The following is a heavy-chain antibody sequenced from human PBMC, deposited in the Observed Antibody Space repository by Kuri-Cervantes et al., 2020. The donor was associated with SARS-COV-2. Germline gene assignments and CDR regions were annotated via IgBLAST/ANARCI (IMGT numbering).Heavy chain of an antibody. CDR1: GFTFSSYG. J-gene: IGHJ5*02. CDR2: IRYDGSNK. CDR3: ARSASGSYSGWFDP. Sequence: GESLKISCAASGFTFSSYGMHWVRQAPGKGLEWVAFIRYDGSNKYYADSVKGRFTISRDNSKNTLYLQMNSLRAEDTAVYYCARSASGSYSGWFDPWGQGTLVTVSS. V-gene: IGHV3-30*02. D-gene: IGHD1-26*01.